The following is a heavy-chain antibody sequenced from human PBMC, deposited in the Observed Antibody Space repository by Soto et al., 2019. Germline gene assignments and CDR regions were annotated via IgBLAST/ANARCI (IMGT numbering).Heavy chain of an antibody. V-gene: IGHV1-69*06. Sequence: SVKVSCKASGGTFSSYAISWVRQAPGQGLEWMGGIIPIFGTANYAQKFQGRVTITADKSTSTAYMELSSLRSEDTAVYYCARAASRYAGYCSGGSCYGGFDYWGQGTLVTVSS. J-gene: IGHJ4*02. CDR2: IIPIFGTA. CDR3: ARAASRYAGYCSGGSCYGGFDY. D-gene: IGHD2-15*01. CDR1: GGTFSSYA.